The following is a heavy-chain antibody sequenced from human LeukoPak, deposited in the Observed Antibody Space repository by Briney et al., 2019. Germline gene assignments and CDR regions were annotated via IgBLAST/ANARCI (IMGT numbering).Heavy chain of an antibody. CDR3: AREQFSHTSNYFDN. CDR2: ISGDGVSS. V-gene: IGHV3-43*02. J-gene: IGHJ4*02. D-gene: IGHD5-24*01. Sequence: GGSLRLSCAASGFMFDDYAMHWVRQVPGRGLEWVALISGDGVSSFYADSVRGRFTISRDNNNNSLSLQMHSLTAEDTAFYYCAREQFSHTSNYFDNWGQGILVTVSS. CDR1: GFMFDDYA.